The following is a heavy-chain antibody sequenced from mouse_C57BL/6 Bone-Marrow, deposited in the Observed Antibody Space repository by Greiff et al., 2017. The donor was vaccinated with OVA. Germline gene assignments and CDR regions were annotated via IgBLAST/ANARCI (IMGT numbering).Heavy chain of an antibody. CDR1: GFTFSSYT. D-gene: IGHD1-1*01. J-gene: IGHJ2*01. V-gene: IGHV5-9*01. Sequence: EVMLVESGGGLVKPGGSLKLSCAASGFTFSSYTMSWVRQTPEKRLEWVATISGGGGNTYYPDSVKGRFTISRDNAKNTLYLQMSRLRSEDTALYYCARHLTGSSCFDYWGQGTTLTVSS. CDR3: ARHLTGSSCFDY. CDR2: ISGGGGNT.